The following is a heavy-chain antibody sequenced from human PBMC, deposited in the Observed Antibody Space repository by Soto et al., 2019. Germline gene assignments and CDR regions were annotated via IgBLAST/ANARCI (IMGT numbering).Heavy chain of an antibody. V-gene: IGHV1-3*01. D-gene: IGHD3-22*01. CDR1: GYTFTSYA. CDR3: ARGGYYDSSGYYAYYYYGMDV. Sequence: ASVKVSCKASGYTFTSYAMHWVRQAPGQRLEWMGWINAGNGNTKYSQKFQGRVTITRDTSASTAYMELSSLRSEDTAVYYCARGGYYDSSGYYAYYYYGMDVWGQGTTVTVSS. CDR2: INAGNGNT. J-gene: IGHJ6*02.